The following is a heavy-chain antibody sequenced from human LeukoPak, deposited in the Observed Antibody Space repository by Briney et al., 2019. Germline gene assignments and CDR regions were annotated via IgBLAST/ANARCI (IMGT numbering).Heavy chain of an antibody. D-gene: IGHD2/OR15-2a*01. CDR1: GFTFSSYA. CDR3: ARGKTSQNIVTRKTYNWFDP. V-gene: IGHV3-21*01. Sequence: GGSLRLSCAASGFTFSSYAMSWVRQAPGKGLEWVSSISSSSNYIYYADSVKGRFTISRDNAKNSLYLQMKSLRAEDTAVYYCARGKTSQNIVTRKTYNWFDPWGQGTLVTVSS. J-gene: IGHJ5*02. CDR2: ISSSSNYI.